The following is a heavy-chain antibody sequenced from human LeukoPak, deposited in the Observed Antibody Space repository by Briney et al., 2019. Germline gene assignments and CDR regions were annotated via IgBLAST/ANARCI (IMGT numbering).Heavy chain of an antibody. CDR2: ISGSSSAI. J-gene: IGHJ4*02. CDR1: GSTYSNYS. CDR3: ARGTMMN. V-gene: IGHV3-48*02. Sequence: PGGSLRLSCAASGSTYSNYSMNWVRQAPGKGLEWISYISGSSSAIYYADSVKGRFTISRDNVKNSVYLQMNNLRDDDTAVYYCARGTMMNWGQGTLVTVSS. D-gene: IGHD3-22*01.